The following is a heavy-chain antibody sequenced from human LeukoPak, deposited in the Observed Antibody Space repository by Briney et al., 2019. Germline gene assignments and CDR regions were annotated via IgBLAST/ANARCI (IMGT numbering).Heavy chain of an antibody. CDR3: ARRSSSWSKFDY. D-gene: IGHD6-13*01. CDR2: IYHSGST. J-gene: IGHJ4*02. V-gene: IGHV4-38-2*01. Sequence: PSETLSLTCAVSGYSISSGYYWGWIRQPSGKGLEWIGSIYHSGSTYYNPSLKSRVTISVDTSKNQFSLKLSSVTAADTAVYYCARRSSSWSKFDYWGQGTLVTVSS. CDR1: GYSISSGYY.